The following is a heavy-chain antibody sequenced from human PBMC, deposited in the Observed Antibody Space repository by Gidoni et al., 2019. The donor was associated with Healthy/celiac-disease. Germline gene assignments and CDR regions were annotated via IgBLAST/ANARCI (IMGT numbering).Heavy chain of an antibody. D-gene: IGHD1-26*01. CDR3: ARDLRGIVGNHFDN. CDR1: GFTFSIYF. V-gene: IGHV3-74*01. CDR2: INSDGSST. Sequence: EVQLVKSGGGFVQPGGYLRVSCAASGFTFSIYFMHWVRQAPGKGLVWVSRINSDGSSTTYADSVKGRFTISRDNAKNTLYLQMNSLRAEDTAVYYCARDLRGIVGNHFDNWGQGTLVSVSS. J-gene: IGHJ4*02.